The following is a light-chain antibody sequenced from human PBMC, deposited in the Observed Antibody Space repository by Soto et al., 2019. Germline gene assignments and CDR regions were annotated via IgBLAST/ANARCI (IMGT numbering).Light chain of an antibody. CDR2: RNS. J-gene: IGLJ1*01. CDR3: AAWDDNLSGLYV. V-gene: IGLV1-47*01. CDR1: ASTIGRNY. Sequence: QSVLTQSPSASGTPGQRVTISCSGSASTIGRNYVYWYQQLPGTAPKLLIYRNSQRPSGVPDRFSGSKSGTSASLAISGLRPEDEADYYCAAWDDNLSGLYVFGAGTKLTVL.